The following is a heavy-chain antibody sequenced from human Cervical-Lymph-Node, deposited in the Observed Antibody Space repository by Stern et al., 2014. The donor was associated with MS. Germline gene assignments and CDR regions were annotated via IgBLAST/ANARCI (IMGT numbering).Heavy chain of an antibody. CDR2: ISYDGRNR. CDR1: GFTFSEYT. V-gene: IGHV3-30*04. D-gene: IGHD1-26*01. CDR3: ARSGSYFSPFDY. Sequence: QVQLVESGGGVVQPGRSLRLSCAASGFTFSEYTMHWVPQAPGKGPEWVSLISYDGRNRYSADSGKGRCTISRDKSKNTLYLQMNTLKTEDTAVFYCARSGSYFSPFDYWGQGTLVTVSS. J-gene: IGHJ4*02.